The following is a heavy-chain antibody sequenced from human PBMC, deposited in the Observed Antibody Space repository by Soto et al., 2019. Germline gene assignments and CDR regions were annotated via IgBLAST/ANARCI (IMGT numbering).Heavy chain of an antibody. J-gene: IGHJ4*02. CDR1: GYTFTSYG. Sequence: ASVKVSCKASGYTFTSYGISWVRQAPGQGLEWMGWISAYNGNTNYAQKLQGRVTMTTDTSTSTAYMELRSLRSDDTAVYYCATDGWGSSLGYSGYDPHFDYWGQGTLVTVSS. CDR3: ATDGWGSSLGYSGYDPHFDY. CDR2: ISAYNGNT. D-gene: IGHD5-12*01. V-gene: IGHV1-18*01.